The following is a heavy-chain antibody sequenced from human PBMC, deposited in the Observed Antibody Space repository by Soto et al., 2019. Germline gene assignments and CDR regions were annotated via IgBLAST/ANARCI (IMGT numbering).Heavy chain of an antibody. J-gene: IGHJ5*02. Sequence: ETLSLTCSVSGGSINSSSYFWGWVRQPPGKGLEWIGSIYYSGSTYYNPSLRSRVTISVDTSKNQFSLKLSSVTAADTAVFYCARHYSSGSRNWFDPWGQGTLVTVSS. CDR1: GGSINSSSYF. D-gene: IGHD6-19*01. V-gene: IGHV4-39*01. CDR2: IYYSGST. CDR3: ARHYSSGSRNWFDP.